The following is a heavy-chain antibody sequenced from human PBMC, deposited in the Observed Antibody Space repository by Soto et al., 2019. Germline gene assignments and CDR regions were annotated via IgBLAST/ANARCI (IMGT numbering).Heavy chain of an antibody. J-gene: IGHJ4*02. Sequence: ASVKVSCKASGYTFTSYYMHWVRQAPGQGLEWMGIINPSGGSTSYAQKFQGRVTMTRDTSTSTVYMELSSLRSEDTALYYCARVQGERGYSYGYFDYWGQGTLVTVSS. V-gene: IGHV1-46*01. CDR1: GYTFTSYY. CDR2: INPSGGST. D-gene: IGHD5-18*01. CDR3: ARVQGERGYSYGYFDY.